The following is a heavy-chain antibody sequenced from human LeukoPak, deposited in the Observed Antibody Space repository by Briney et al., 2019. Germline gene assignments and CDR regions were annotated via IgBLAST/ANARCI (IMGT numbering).Heavy chain of an antibody. D-gene: IGHD1/OR15-1a*01. J-gene: IGHJ4*02. Sequence: SETLSLTCTVSGGSIGTYYWSWIRQPPGKGLEWIGYIYYNGYTDYNPSLKSRVTISLHTSKNQFSLKLSSVNAADMAVYYCVRDRHWTNDWVFDYWGQGTLVTVSS. V-gene: IGHV4-59*01. CDR1: GGSIGTYY. CDR2: IYYNGYT. CDR3: VRDRHWTNDWVFDY.